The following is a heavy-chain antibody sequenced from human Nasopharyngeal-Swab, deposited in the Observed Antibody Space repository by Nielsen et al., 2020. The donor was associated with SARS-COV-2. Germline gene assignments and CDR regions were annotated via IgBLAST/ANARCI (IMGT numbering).Heavy chain of an antibody. CDR2: ISYDGSNK. CDR3: ARDYGDYESGWYFDL. D-gene: IGHD4-17*01. Sequence: GESLKISCAASGFTFSSYAMHWVCQAPGKGLEWVAVISYDGSNKYYADPVKGRFTISRDNSKNTLYLQMNSLRAEDTAVYYCARDYGDYESGWYFDLWGRGTLVTVSS. CDR1: GFTFSSYA. V-gene: IGHV3-30-3*01. J-gene: IGHJ2*01.